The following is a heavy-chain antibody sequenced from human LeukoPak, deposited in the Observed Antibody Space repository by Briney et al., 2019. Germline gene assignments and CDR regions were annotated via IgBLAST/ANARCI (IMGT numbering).Heavy chain of an antibody. Sequence: SVKVSCKASGFTFTSSAVQWVRQARGERLEWIGWIVVGSGNTNYAQKFQERVTITRDMSTSTAYMELSSLRSEDTAVYYCAARGLEMATIQYYFDYWGQGTLVTVSS. V-gene: IGHV1-58*01. CDR1: GFTFTSSA. CDR3: AARGLEMATIQYYFDY. D-gene: IGHD5-24*01. J-gene: IGHJ4*02. CDR2: IVVGSGNT.